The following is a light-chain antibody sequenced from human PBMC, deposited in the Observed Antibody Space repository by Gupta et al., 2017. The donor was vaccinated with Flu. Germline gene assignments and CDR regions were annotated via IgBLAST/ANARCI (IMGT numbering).Light chain of an antibody. CDR3: CSYAGSYV. CDR1: SSDVGGYNS. J-gene: IGLJ1*01. CDR2: DVS. Sequence: QSALTQPRSVSGSPGQSVTIFCTGTSSDVGGYNSVSWYQQHPGKAPKLMIYDVSKRPSGVPDRFSGYKSGNTASLTISGLQAEDEADYYCCSYAGSYVFGTGTKVTVL. V-gene: IGLV2-11*01.